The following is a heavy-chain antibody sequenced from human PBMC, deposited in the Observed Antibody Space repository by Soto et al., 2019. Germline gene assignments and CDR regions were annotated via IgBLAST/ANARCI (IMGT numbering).Heavy chain of an antibody. CDR2: MSTYNENK. Sequence: ASVKVSCKASGYAFTSYGINWVRRAPGQGLEWVGWMSTYNENKVYAQKLQGRDAMTMDTATSTAYLDLGPLRSDDTAVYYCAKDAREAAPSDVWGQGTMVTVSS. CDR1: GYAFTSYG. CDR3: AKDAREAAPSDV. J-gene: IGHJ3*01. V-gene: IGHV1-18*01. D-gene: IGHD2-15*01.